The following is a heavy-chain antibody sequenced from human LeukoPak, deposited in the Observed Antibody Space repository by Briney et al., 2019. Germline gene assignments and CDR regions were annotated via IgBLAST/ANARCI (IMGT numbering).Heavy chain of an antibody. Sequence: GASVNVSCKVSVYTLTELSMHWVRQAPGKGLAWMGGFDPEDGETIYAQKFQGRVTMTEDTSTDTAYMELSSLRSEDTAVYYCATPYGIVGADDAFDIWGQGTMVTVSS. CDR1: VYTLTELS. D-gene: IGHD1-26*01. V-gene: IGHV1-24*01. CDR2: FDPEDGET. J-gene: IGHJ3*02. CDR3: ATPYGIVGADDAFDI.